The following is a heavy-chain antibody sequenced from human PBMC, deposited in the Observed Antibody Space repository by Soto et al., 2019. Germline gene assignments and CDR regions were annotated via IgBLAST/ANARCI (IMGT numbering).Heavy chain of an antibody. CDR2: IGTAGDP. V-gene: IGHV3-13*05. J-gene: IGHJ3*02. CDR3: ARAGGYCSGGSCHDAFDI. Sequence: GSLRLSCAASGFTFSSYDMHWVRQATGKGLEWVSAIGTAGDPYYPGSVKGRFTISRENAKNSLYLQMNSLRAGDTAVYYCARAGGYCSGGSCHDAFDIWGQGTMVTVSS. D-gene: IGHD2-15*01. CDR1: GFTFSSYD.